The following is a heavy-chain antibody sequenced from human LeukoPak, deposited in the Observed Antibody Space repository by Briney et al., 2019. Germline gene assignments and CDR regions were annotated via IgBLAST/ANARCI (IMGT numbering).Heavy chain of an antibody. V-gene: IGHV3-20*04. D-gene: IGHD3-3*01. J-gene: IGHJ4*02. CDR2: INWNGGST. CDR3: AREGSDFWSGYSKGYFDY. CDR1: GFTFDDYG. Sequence: GGSLRLSCAASGFTFDDYGMSWVRQAPGKGLEWVSGINWNGGSTGYADSVKGRFTISRDNAKNSLYLQMNSLRAEDTALYYCAREGSDFWSGYSKGYFDYWGQGTLVTVSS.